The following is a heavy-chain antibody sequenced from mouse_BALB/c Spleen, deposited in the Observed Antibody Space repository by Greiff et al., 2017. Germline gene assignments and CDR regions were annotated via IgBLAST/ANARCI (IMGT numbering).Heavy chain of an antibody. D-gene: IGHD1-2*01. V-gene: IGHV1S81*02. CDR2: INPSNGGT. CDR3: TEGYGYGFAY. CDR1: GYTFTSYY. Sequence: VQGVESGAELVKPGASVKLSCKASGYTFTSYYMYWVKQRPGQGLEWIGEINPSNGGTNFNEKFKSKATLTVDKSSSTAYMQLSSLTSEDSAVYYCTEGYGYGFAYWGQGTLVTVSA. J-gene: IGHJ3*01.